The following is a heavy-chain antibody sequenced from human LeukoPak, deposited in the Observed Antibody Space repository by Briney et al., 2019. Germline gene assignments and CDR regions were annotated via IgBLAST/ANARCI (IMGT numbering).Heavy chain of an antibody. D-gene: IGHD3-16*01. CDR2: IREDGREK. CDR1: GFTFTNYW. Sequence: GGSLRLSCAASGFTFTNYWMSWVRQAPGRGLEWVANIREDGREKKYVDSLKGRFTISRDNAKNSIYLQMNNLRAEDTPMYYCARDNRGGALEYWGQGVLVTVSS. J-gene: IGHJ4*02. CDR3: ARDNRGGALEY. V-gene: IGHV3-7*01.